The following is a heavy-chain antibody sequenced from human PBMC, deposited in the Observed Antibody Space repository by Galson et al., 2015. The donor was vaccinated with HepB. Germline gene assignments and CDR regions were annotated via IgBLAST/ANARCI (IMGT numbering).Heavy chain of an antibody. CDR2: ITTYNGNT. Sequence: SVKVSCKASGYNFTTYGISWVRQAPGHGLEWMGWITTYNGNTNYEQKFQGRVTMTTDTSTSTAYMELRSLISEDSAVYYCARDGFGGGFDYWGQGTLVTVSS. CDR3: ARDGFGGGFDY. D-gene: IGHD3-10*01. CDR1: GYNFTTYG. J-gene: IGHJ4*02. V-gene: IGHV1-18*01.